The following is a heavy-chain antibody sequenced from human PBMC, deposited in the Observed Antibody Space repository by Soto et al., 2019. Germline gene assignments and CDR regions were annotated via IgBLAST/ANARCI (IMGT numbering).Heavy chain of an antibody. Sequence: VGSLRLSCVVSRFTLSSYAMNWVRQAPGKGLEWVSIISGSGGSTYYADSVKGRFTISRDNSKNTLYLQMNSLRAEDTAVYYCAKDPPNGVVAGPFDYWGQGTLVTVSS. CDR2: ISGSGGST. V-gene: IGHV3-23*01. CDR3: AKDPPNGVVAGPFDY. D-gene: IGHD2-15*01. CDR1: RFTLSSYA. J-gene: IGHJ4*02.